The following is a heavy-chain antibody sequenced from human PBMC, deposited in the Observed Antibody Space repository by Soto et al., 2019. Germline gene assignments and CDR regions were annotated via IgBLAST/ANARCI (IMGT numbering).Heavy chain of an antibody. CDR1: GGTFSSYA. V-gene: IGHV1-69*12. Sequence: QVQLVQSGAEVKKPGSSVKVSCKASGGTFSSYAISWVRQAPGQGLEWMGGIIPIFGTANYAQKFQGRVTITGDESGGTAYRGGGSLRFEDTAVYCCGRVGGGPRGYSLGYGLGWSDPWGQGPLVTVPS. D-gene: IGHD5-18*01. J-gene: IGHJ5*02. CDR3: GRVGGGPRGYSLGYGLGWSDP. CDR2: IIPIFGTA.